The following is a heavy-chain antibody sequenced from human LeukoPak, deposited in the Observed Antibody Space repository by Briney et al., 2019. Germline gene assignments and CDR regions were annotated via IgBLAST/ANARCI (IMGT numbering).Heavy chain of an antibody. CDR3: TTGGTFTMIVVTPNDGMDV. D-gene: IGHD3-22*01. J-gene: IGHJ6*02. Sequence: GRSLRLSCAASGFTFSNAWMSWVRQAPGKGLEWVGRIKSKTDGGTTDYAAPVKGRFTISRDDSKNTLYLQMNSLKTEDTAVYYCTTGGTFTMIVVTPNDGMDVWGQGTTVTVSS. CDR1: GFTFSNAW. CDR2: IKSKTDGGTT. V-gene: IGHV3-15*01.